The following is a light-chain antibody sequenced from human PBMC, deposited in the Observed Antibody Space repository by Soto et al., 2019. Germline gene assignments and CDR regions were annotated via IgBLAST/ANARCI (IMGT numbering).Light chain of an antibody. V-gene: IGLV4-69*01. CDR3: QTWGAGIRV. J-gene: IGLJ3*02. CDR2: LNSDGSH. CDR1: SGHSSYA. Sequence: QLVLTQSPSASASLGASVKFTCTLSSGHSSYAIAWHQQQPEKGPRYLMKLNSDGSHNKGDGIPDRFSGSSSGAERYLTISSLQSEDEADYYCQTWGAGIRVFGGGTKLTVL.